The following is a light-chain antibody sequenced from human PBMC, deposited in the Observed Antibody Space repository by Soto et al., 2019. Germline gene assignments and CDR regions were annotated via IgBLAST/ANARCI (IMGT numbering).Light chain of an antibody. V-gene: IGKV3D-15*01. CDR1: QSVSSN. J-gene: IGKJ5*01. CDR2: GVY. Sequence: EIVMTQSPTILSVSPGERATLSCRASQSVSSNLAWYQQKPGQAPRLLIYGVYTRAPGIPARFSGSGSGTEFTLTISSLQSEDFAVYYCQQYKSWPRITFGQGTRLDIK. CDR3: QQYKSWPRIT.